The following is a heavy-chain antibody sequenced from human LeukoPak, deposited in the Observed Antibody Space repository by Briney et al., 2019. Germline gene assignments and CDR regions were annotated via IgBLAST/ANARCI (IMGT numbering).Heavy chain of an antibody. CDR2: IYHSGST. CDR1: GGSISSSNYY. CDR3: ARRLRYPHYYMDV. V-gene: IGHV4-39*01. Sequence: SETLSLTCTASGGSISSSNYYWGWIRQPPGKGLEWIGTIYHSGSTYYNPSLKSRVTISVDTSKNQFSLKLSSVTAADTAVYYCARRLRYPHYYMDVWGKGTTVTISS. D-gene: IGHD3-9*01. J-gene: IGHJ6*03.